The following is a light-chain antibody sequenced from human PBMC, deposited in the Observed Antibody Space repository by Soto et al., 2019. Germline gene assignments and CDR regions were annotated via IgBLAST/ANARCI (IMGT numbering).Light chain of an antibody. Sequence: DIQMTQSPSSLSTSVGDRVTITCRASQSITNYLNWYQQKPGRVPKLLIYAASRLQSGVPSRFSGSGSGTDFTLTISSLQPDDFATYYCQQSYITPWTFGQGTKVEIK. CDR1: QSITNY. CDR3: QQSYITPWT. V-gene: IGKV1-39*01. J-gene: IGKJ1*01. CDR2: AAS.